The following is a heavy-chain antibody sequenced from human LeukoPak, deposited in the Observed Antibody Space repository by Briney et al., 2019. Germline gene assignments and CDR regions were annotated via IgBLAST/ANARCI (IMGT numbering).Heavy chain of an antibody. V-gene: IGHV3-49*04. J-gene: IGHJ4*02. CDR2: IRSKAYGGTT. D-gene: IGHD2-8*01. CDR1: GFTFGDYA. Sequence: GGSLRLSCTASGFTFGDYAMSWVRQAPGKGLEWVGFIRSKAYGGTTEYAASVKGRFTISRDDSKSIAYLQMNSLKTEDTAVYYCTRDTCTNGVCYTGRLDYWGQGTLVTVSS. CDR3: TRDTCTNGVCYTGRLDY.